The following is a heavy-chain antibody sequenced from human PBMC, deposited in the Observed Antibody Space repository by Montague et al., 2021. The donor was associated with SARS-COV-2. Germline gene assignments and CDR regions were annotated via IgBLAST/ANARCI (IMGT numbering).Heavy chain of an antibody. V-gene: IGHV4-34*01. CDR2: SSLRGST. J-gene: IGHJ1*01. Sequence: SETLSLTCAVYGGSFSGYYWSWIRQPPGKGLEWIGESSLRGSTNSNRPLRIRVPISVDTSKNQFSLNLNSVTAADTAVYYCARVGSQVVPGTWEYFQHWGQSILVSVSS. CDR3: ARVGSQVVPGTWEYFQH. D-gene: IGHD1-1*01. CDR1: GGSFSGYY.